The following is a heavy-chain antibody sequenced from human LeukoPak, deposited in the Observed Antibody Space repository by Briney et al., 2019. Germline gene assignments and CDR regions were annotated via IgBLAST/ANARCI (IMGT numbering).Heavy chain of an antibody. J-gene: IGHJ6*02. Sequence: PGGSLRLFCAASGFTFSSYSMNWVRQAPGKGLEWVSYISSSSSTIYYADSVKGRFTISRDNAKNSLYLQMNSLRDEDTAVYYCAREGGTYYYYGMDVWGQGTTVTVSS. V-gene: IGHV3-48*02. D-gene: IGHD2-15*01. CDR2: ISSSSSTI. CDR1: GFTFSSYS. CDR3: AREGGTYYYYGMDV.